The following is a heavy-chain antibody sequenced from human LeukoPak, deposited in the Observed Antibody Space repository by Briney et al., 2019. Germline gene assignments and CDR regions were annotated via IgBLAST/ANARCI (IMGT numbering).Heavy chain of an antibody. CDR1: GFTFDDYA. CDR2: ISWNSGSI. CDR3: ARSDYDILNGPDH. V-gene: IGHV3-9*01. D-gene: IGHD3-9*01. J-gene: IGHJ4*02. Sequence: GGSLRLSCAASGFTFDDYAMHWVRQAPGKGLEWVSGISWNSGSIGYADSVKGRFTISRDNAKNSLYLQMNSLRAEDTALYYCARSDYDILNGPDHWGQGTLVTVSS.